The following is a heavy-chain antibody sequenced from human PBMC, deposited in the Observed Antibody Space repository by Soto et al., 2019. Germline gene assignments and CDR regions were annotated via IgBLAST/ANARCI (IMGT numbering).Heavy chain of an antibody. V-gene: IGHV3-9*01. D-gene: IGHD1-1*01. CDR3: ATTRNYYYYYMDV. Sequence: PGGSLRLSCAASGFTFDDYAMHWVRQAPGKGLEWVSGISWNSGSIGYADSVKGRFTISRDNAKNSLYLQMNSLRAEDTALYYCATTRNYYYYYMDVWGKGTTVTVSS. CDR2: ISWNSGSI. J-gene: IGHJ6*03. CDR1: GFTFDDYA.